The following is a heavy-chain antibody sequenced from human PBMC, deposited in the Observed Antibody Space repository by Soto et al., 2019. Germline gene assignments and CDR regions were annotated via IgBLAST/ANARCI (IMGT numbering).Heavy chain of an antibody. J-gene: IGHJ6*02. V-gene: IGHV4-30-4*01. CDR1: GGSISSGDYY. D-gene: IGHD3-3*01. CDR2: IYYSGST. Sequence: SETLSLTCTVSGGSISSGDYYWSWIRQPPGKSLEWIGYIYYSGSTYYNPSLKSRVTISVDTSKNQFSLKLSSVTAADTAVYYCDRGVTYYDFWSGYYSPVYGMDVWGQGTTVTVSS. CDR3: DRGVTYYDFWSGYYSPVYGMDV.